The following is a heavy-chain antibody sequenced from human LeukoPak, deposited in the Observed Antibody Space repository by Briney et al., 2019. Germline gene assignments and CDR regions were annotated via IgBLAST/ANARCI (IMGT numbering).Heavy chain of an antibody. CDR2: IYYSGST. V-gene: IGHV4-59*01. CDR1: GGSISSYY. CDR3: ASSRGYSYVPDAFDI. J-gene: IGHJ3*02. Sequence: PSETLSLTCTVSGGSISSYYWSWIRQPPGKGLERIGYIYYSGSTNYNPSLKSRVTISVDTSKNQFSLKLSSVTAADTAVYYCASSRGYSYVPDAFDIWGQGTMVTVSS. D-gene: IGHD5-18*01.